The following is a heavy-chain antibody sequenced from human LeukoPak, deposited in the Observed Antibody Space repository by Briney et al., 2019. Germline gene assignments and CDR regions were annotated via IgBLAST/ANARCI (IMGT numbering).Heavy chain of an antibody. Sequence: GESLKISCKASGYSFANYWIGWVRQMPEKGLEFMGIIYPGDSETKYSPSFQGQVTISADKSINTAYQHWNGLKASDTAVFYCARLSIAVSGDFDYWGQGTLVTVTS. V-gene: IGHV5-51*01. J-gene: IGHJ4*02. D-gene: IGHD6-19*01. CDR1: GYSFANYW. CDR2: IYPGDSET. CDR3: ARLSIAVSGDFDY.